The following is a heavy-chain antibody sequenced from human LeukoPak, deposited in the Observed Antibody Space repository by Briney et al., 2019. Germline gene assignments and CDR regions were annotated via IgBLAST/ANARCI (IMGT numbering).Heavy chain of an antibody. V-gene: IGHV5-51*01. CDR2: IYPGDSET. CDR3: ARGSPGFDY. Sequence: GESLKISCQGSGYRFTNYWIGWVRQMPGKGPEWISFIYPGDSETRYSPSFQGQVTISADKSISTAYLQWSSLKASDTAMYYCARGSPGFDYWGQGSLVTVSS. CDR1: GYRFTNYW. D-gene: IGHD1-26*01. J-gene: IGHJ4*02.